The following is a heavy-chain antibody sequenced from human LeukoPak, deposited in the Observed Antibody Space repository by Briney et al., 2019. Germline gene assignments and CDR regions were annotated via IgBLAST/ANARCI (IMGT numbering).Heavy chain of an antibody. CDR3: ASVLAVAAP. CDR1: GYTLTELS. D-gene: IGHD6-19*01. CDR2: FDPEDGET. J-gene: IGHJ4*02. V-gene: IGHV1-24*01. Sequence: WASVKVSCKVSGYTLTELSMHWVRQAPGKGLEWMGGFDPEDGETIXXXKFQGRVTMTEDTSTDTAYMELSSLRSEDTAVYYCASVLAVAAPWGQGTLVTVSS.